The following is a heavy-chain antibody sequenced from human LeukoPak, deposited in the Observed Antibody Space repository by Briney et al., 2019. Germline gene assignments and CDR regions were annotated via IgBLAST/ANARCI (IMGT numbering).Heavy chain of an antibody. CDR1: GYTFTSCA. CDR3: ARVVRYFDWSPNEGLFDY. J-gene: IGHJ4*02. D-gene: IGHD3-9*01. Sequence: ASVKVSCKASGYTFTSCAMHWVRQAPGQRLEWMGWINAGNGNTKYSQKIQGRVTITRDTSASTAYMELSSLRSEDTAVYYCARVVRYFDWSPNEGLFDYWGQGTLVTVSS. CDR2: INAGNGNT. V-gene: IGHV1-3*01.